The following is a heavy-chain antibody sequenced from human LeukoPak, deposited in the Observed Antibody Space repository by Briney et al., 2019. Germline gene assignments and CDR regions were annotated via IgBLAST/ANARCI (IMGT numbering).Heavy chain of an antibody. CDR3: ARGWGYSSSWYTGSYYFDY. CDR1: GGSFSGSY. D-gene: IGHD6-13*01. V-gene: IGHV4-34*01. CDR2: INHSGST. J-gene: IGHJ4*02. Sequence: SETLSLTCAVYGGSFSGSYWSWIRQPPGKGLEWIGEINHSGSTNYNPSLKSRVTISVDTSKNQFSLKLSSVTAADTAVYYCARGWGYSSSWYTGSYYFDYWGQGTLVTVSS.